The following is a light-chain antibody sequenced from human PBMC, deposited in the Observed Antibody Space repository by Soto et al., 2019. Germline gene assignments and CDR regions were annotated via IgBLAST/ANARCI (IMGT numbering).Light chain of an antibody. CDR2: VAS. J-gene: IGKJ3*01. CDR3: QQSYSLT. CDR1: QSISTY. V-gene: IGKV1-39*01. Sequence: DIQLTQSPASLSASVGDRVTITCRASQSISTYLNWYQQKTGKAPKVLIYVASNLQSGVPSRFSGSGSGTDFTLTINNLQPEDFATYYCQQSYSLTFGPGTKVDIK.